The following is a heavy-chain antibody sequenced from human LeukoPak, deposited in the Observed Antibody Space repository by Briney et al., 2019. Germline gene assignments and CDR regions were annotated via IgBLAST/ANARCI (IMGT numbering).Heavy chain of an antibody. CDR3: ARMPYYYDSSGYYYSYYFDY. D-gene: IGHD3-22*01. J-gene: IGHJ4*02. V-gene: IGHV3-66*01. CDR1: GFTVSSNY. Sequence: PGGSLRLSCAASGFTVSSNYMSWVRQTPGKGLEWVSVIYSGGSTYYADSVKGRFTISRDNSKNTLYLQMNSLRAEDTAVYYCARMPYYYDSSGYYYSYYFDYWAREPWSPSPQ. CDR2: IYSGGST.